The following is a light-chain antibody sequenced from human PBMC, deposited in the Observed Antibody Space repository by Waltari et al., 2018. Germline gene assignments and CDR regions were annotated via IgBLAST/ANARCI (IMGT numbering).Light chain of an antibody. CDR2: EVN. CDR3: SSFSGSSNPVV. Sequence: QSALTQPASVSGSPGQSITISCTGTSSDTGGYDYVPWYQQHPAKAPRLLIYEVNNRPSWVSTRFSASKSGNTASLTISGLQTADEADYYCSSFSGSSNPVVFGRGTKLTVL. CDR1: SSDTGGYDY. V-gene: IGLV2-14*01. J-gene: IGLJ2*01.